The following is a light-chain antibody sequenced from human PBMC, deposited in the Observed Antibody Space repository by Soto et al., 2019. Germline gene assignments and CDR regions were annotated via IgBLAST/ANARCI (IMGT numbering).Light chain of an antibody. CDR3: QLCRNWPLT. CDR2: DAS. Sequence: EIVMTQSPATLSVSPGEVATLSCKASQNVYNNLAWYQQRPGQPPRLLIYDASIRATGISARFSGSGYGTEFTLTISSLQSEDFAVYFCQLCRNWPLTFGGGTKVEIK. V-gene: IGKV3-15*01. J-gene: IGKJ4*01. CDR1: QNVYNN.